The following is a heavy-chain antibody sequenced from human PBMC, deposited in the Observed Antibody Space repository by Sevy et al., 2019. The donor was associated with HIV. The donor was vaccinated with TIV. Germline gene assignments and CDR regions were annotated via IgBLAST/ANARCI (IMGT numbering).Heavy chain of an antibody. V-gene: IGHV4-34*01. J-gene: IGHJ6*02. CDR1: GGSSSGYY. CDR2: ISHRGST. CDR3: ARGGIMATTEYGMDV. Sequence: SETLSLTCAVSGGSSSGYYWAWIRQSPGKGLEWIGEISHRGSTKYNPSLKSRVSISVDTSKDQISLRLTSLTAADTAVYYCARGGIMATTEYGMDVCGQGTTVTVSS. D-gene: IGHD1-1*01.